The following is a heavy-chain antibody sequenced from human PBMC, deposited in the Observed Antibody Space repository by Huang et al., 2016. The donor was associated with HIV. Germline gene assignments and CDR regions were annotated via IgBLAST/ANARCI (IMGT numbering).Heavy chain of an antibody. Sequence: QVQLQESGPGLVKPSETLSLSCTVSGDSVSSASYYWSWIRQPPGRGLAWIGYIYFRGGTNYNPSLKSRVTISIDTSKNQFSLRLSSVTAADTAVYYCVSHGSGTADYWGQGTLVTVSS. V-gene: IGHV4-61*01. D-gene: IGHD3-10*01. CDR3: VSHGSGTADY. CDR2: IYFRGGT. CDR1: GDSVSSASYY. J-gene: IGHJ4*02.